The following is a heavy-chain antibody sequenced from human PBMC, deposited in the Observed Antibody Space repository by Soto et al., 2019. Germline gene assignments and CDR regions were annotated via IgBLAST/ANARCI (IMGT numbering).Heavy chain of an antibody. J-gene: IGHJ5*02. V-gene: IGHV3-23*01. CDR2: ISGSGGNT. Sequence: EVQLLESGGGLVQPGGSLRLSCAASRFTFSTYGMSWVRQAPGKGLEWVSDISGSGGNTYYADSVKGRFTISRDNSKYTLYLQMNSLRAEDTAVYYWAKSAMGRGGGWFDPWGQGTLVTVSS. D-gene: IGHD3-10*01. CDR3: AKSAMGRGGGWFDP. CDR1: RFTFSTYG.